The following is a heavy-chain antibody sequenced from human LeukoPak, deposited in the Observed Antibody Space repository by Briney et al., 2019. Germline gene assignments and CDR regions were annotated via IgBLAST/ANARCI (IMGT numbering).Heavy chain of an antibody. CDR1: GYTFTGYY. D-gene: IGHD6-13*01. CDR3: ARMYSSSSDYYYYYMDV. Sequence: ASVKVSCKASGYTFTGYYMHWARQAPGQGLEWMGWINPNSGGTNYAQKFQGRVTMTRDTSISTAYMELSRLRSDDTAVYYCARMYSSSSDYYYYYMDVWGKGTTVTVSS. J-gene: IGHJ6*03. CDR2: INPNSGGT. V-gene: IGHV1-2*02.